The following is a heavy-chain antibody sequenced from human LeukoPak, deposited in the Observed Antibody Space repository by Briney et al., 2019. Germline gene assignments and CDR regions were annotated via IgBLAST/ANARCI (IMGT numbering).Heavy chain of an antibody. CDR2: ISSNGGST. CDR1: GFTFSSYA. Sequence: GGSLRLSCVASGFTFSSYAMHWVRQAPGKGLESVSAISSNGGSTYYANSVKGRFTISRDNSKNTLYLQMGSLRAEDMAVYYCARDLYDSSGLDAFDIWGQGTMVTVSS. J-gene: IGHJ3*02. D-gene: IGHD3-22*01. V-gene: IGHV3-64*01. CDR3: ARDLYDSSGLDAFDI.